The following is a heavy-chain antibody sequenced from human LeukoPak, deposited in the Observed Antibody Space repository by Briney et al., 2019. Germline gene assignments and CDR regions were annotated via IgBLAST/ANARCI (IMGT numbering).Heavy chain of an antibody. Sequence: HPGGSLRLSCAASGFTFNNYGMPWVRQAPGKGLEWMALIWYDGSNKYYADSVKGRFTISRDNSKNTLYLQMNSLRAEDTAVYYCSREYFDWSRNYYYGMDVWGQGTTVTVSS. CDR1: GFTFNNYG. J-gene: IGHJ6*02. CDR3: SREYFDWSRNYYYGMDV. D-gene: IGHD3-9*01. V-gene: IGHV3-33*01. CDR2: IWYDGSNK.